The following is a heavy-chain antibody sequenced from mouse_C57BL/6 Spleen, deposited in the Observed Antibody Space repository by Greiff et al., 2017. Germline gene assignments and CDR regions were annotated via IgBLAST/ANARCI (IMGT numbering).Heavy chain of an antibody. J-gene: IGHJ3*01. CDR2: ISSGSSTI. Sequence: EVHLVESGGGLVKPGGSLKLSCAASGFTFSDYGMHWVRQAPEKGLEWVAYISSGSSTIYYADTVKGRFTISRDNAKNTLFLQMTSLRSEDTAMYYCARENYDYDVAWFAYWGQGTLVTVSA. D-gene: IGHD2-4*01. CDR3: ARENYDYDVAWFAY. V-gene: IGHV5-17*01. CDR1: GFTFSDYG.